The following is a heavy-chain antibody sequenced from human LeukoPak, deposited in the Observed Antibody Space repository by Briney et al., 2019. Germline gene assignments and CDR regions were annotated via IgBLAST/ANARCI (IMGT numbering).Heavy chain of an antibody. CDR2: IRSKASGGTT. CDR3: TRVTCSSTSCYLYYYGMDV. D-gene: IGHD2-2*01. CDR1: GFTFGDYA. Sequence: GRSLRLSCTASGFTFGDYAMSWVRQAPGKGLEWGGFIRSKASGGTTEYAASVKGRFTISRDDSKSIAYLQMNSLKTEDTAVYYCTRVTCSSTSCYLYYYGMDVWGQGTTVTVSP. V-gene: IGHV3-49*04. J-gene: IGHJ6*01.